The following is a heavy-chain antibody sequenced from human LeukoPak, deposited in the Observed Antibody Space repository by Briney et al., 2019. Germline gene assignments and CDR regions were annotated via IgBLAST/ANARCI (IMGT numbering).Heavy chain of an antibody. CDR3: AGSIAAAGTSAFDI. CDR2: ISSSGSTI. Sequence: PGGSLTLSCAASGFTFSDYYMSWIRQAPGKGLEWVSYISSSGSTIYYADSVKGRFTISRDNAKNSLYLQMNSLRAEDTAVYYCAGSIAAAGTSAFDIWGQGTMVTVS. J-gene: IGHJ3*02. D-gene: IGHD6-13*01. V-gene: IGHV3-11*01. CDR1: GFTFSDYY.